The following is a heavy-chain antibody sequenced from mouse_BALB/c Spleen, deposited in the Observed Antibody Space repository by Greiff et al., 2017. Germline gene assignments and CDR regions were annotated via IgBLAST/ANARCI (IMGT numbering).Heavy chain of an antibody. CDR2: INPYNGAT. V-gene: IGHV1-31*01. CDR3: ARGSFTFDY. Sequence: EVQLQESGPELVKPGASVKISCKASGYSFTGYYMHWVKQSHVKSLEWIGRINPYNGATSYNQNFKDKASLTVDKSSSTAYMELHSLTSEDSAVYYCARGSFTFDYWGQGTTLTVSS. CDR1: GYSFTGYY. J-gene: IGHJ2*01.